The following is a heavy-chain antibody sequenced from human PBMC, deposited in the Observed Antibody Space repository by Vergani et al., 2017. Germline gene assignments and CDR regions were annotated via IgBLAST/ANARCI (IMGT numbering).Heavy chain of an antibody. CDR2: IDPNSVDT. J-gene: IGHJ4*02. Sequence: QVQLLQSGAEVKKPGASVRVSCKASGFTFTSYHIHWVRQAPGQGLDWLGRIDPNSVDTKYSQRFQERVTINRDTSIHKAYMEMTRLGPDDTAIYYCAGVIVGCSRTNCFADDWGQGSLVTVAS. CDR1: GFTFTSYH. D-gene: IGHD2-2*01. V-gene: IGHV1-2*06. CDR3: AGVIVGCSRTNCFADD.